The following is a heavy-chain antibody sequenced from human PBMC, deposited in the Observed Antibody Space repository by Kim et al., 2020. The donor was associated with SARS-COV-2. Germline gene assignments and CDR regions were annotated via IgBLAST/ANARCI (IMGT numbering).Heavy chain of an antibody. D-gene: IGHD6-13*01. Sequence: GGSLRLSCAASGFTFSNYNMNWVRQAPGKGLEWVSYITTSSGTTYYGDSVKGRITISRDNAKNSLYLQMNSLRAEDTAVYYCARQQLQSPYYYYGMDVWGKGTTVTVS. CDR2: ITTSSGTT. J-gene: IGHJ6*04. CDR3: ARQQLQSPYYYYGMDV. CDR1: GFTFSNYN. V-gene: IGHV3-48*04.